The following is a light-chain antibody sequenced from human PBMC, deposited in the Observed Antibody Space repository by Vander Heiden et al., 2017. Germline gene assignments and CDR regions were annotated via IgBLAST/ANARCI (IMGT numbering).Light chain of an antibody. CDR2: AAS. J-gene: IGKJ3*01. CDR3: LQHNTPLT. V-gene: IGKV1-17*01. Sequence: MTVSPSSLSASVGDRVTITCRASQGIRRDLGWYQQKPGKAPNRLIYAASILQSVAPTFCGGSGAGKLSTLIINPLQHDYAAYYYYLQHNTPLTFGPGTQVDIK. CDR1: QGIRRD.